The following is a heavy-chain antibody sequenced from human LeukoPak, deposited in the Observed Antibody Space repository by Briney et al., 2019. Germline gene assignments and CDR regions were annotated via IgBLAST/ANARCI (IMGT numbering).Heavy chain of an antibody. J-gene: IGHJ6*03. D-gene: IGHD6-6*01. Sequence: PSETLSLTCSVSGGSITGYSWSWIRQTPGKGLEWIGYIYYNGDTHYNPSLNSRLSMSVDTPNKQFSLNLRSVTAADTAIYYCARDFSSSSTVYYYYYMDVWGKGTTVTVSS. CDR1: GGSITGYS. CDR3: ARDFSSSSTVYYYYYMDV. V-gene: IGHV4-59*12. CDR2: IYYNGDT.